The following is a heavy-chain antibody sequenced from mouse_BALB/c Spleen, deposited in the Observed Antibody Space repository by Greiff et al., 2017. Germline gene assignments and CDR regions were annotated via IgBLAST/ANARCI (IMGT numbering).Heavy chain of an antibody. V-gene: IGHV5-6-3*01. Sequence: EVMLVESGGGLVQPGGSLKLSCAASGFTFSSYGMSWVRQTPDKRLELVATINSNGGSTYYPDSVKGRFTISRDNAKNTLYLQMSSLKSEDTAMYYCARDTYYGSSFDYWGQGTTLTVSS. D-gene: IGHD1-1*01. J-gene: IGHJ2*01. CDR1: GFTFSSYG. CDR2: INSNGGST. CDR3: ARDTYYGSSFDY.